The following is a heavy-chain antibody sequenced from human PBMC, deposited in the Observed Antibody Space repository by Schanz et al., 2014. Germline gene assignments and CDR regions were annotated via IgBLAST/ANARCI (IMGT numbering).Heavy chain of an antibody. V-gene: IGHV4-4*02. D-gene: IGHD3-10*01. Sequence: QVQLEESGAGLVKPSGTLSLTCAVSGASVSSDNWWNWVRQPPGKGLEWIGEIYDSGNTNYNPSLKRRVTMSLDDSKNQSPLQLPSVTAADTAVYYCARGGQGFGEPHQRLFEYWGPGTLVTVSS. CDR1: GASVSSDNW. J-gene: IGHJ4*02. CDR2: IYDSGNT. CDR3: ARGGQGFGEPHQRLFEY.